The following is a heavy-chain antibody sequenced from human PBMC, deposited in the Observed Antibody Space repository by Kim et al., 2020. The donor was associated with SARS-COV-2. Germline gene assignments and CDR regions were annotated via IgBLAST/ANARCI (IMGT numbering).Heavy chain of an antibody. CDR3: ARSMATTPVDI. D-gene: IGHD5-12*01. CDR2: IYYSGST. V-gene: IGHV4-59*08. J-gene: IGHJ3*02. Sequence: SETLSLTCTVSGGSISSYYWSWIRQPPGKGLEWIGYIYYSGSTNYNPSLKSRVTISVDTSKNQFSLKLSSVTAADTAVYYCARSMATTPVDIWGQGTMVT. CDR1: GGSISSYY.